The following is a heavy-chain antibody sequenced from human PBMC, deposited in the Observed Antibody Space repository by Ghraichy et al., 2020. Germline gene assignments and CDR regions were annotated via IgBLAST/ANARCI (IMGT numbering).Heavy chain of an antibody. CDR1: GGSISSSSYY. V-gene: IGHV4-39*01. CDR3: ARVKVRAAGTEYYFDY. CDR2: IYYSGST. J-gene: IGHJ4*02. Sequence: SETPSLTCTVSGGSISSSSYYWGWIRQPPGKGLEWIGSIYYSGSTYYNPSLKSRVTISVDTSKNQFSLKLSSVTAADTAVYYCARVKVRAAGTEYYFDYWGQGTLVTVSS. D-gene: IGHD6-13*01.